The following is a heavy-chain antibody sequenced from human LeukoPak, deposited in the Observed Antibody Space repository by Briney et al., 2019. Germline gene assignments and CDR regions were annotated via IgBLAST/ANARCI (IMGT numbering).Heavy chain of an antibody. D-gene: IGHD6-19*01. CDR3: ARGVTYSSGWFYLFDP. J-gene: IGHJ5*02. Sequence: SQTLSLTCAISGDSVSSNSAAWNWIRQSPSRGLEWLGRTYYRSKWYNDYAVSVKSRITINPDTSKNQFSLQLNSVTPEDTAVYYCARGVTYSSGWFYLFDPWGQGTLVTVSS. V-gene: IGHV6-1*01. CDR1: GDSVSSNSAA. CDR2: TYYRSKWYN.